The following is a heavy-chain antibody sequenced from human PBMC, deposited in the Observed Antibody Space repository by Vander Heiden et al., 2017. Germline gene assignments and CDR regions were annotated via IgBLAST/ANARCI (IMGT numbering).Heavy chain of an antibody. CDR1: GFSFVDYA. V-gene: IGHV3-49*05. D-gene: IGHD4-17*01. J-gene: IGHJ4*02. CDR3: VRTTTVTTTDFDY. CDR2: IRSKGYGGAT. Sequence: EVQLVESGGGLVKPGRSLRLSCTASGFSFVDYARSWFRQAPGKGPEWVGFIRSKGYGGATEYAASVKDRFTISRDDSRSIAYLQMNNLKTEDTAVYYCVRTTTVTTTDFDYWGQGTLVTVSP.